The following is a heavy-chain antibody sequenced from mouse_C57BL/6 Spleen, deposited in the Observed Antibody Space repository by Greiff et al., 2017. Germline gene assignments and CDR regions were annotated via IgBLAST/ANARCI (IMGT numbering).Heavy chain of an antibody. J-gene: IGHJ2*01. D-gene: IGHD1-1*02. Sequence: QVQLQQPGAELVRPGTSVKLSCKASGYTFTSYWMHWVKQRPGQGLEWIGVIDPSDSYTNYNQKFKGKATLTVDTSSSTAYMQLSSLTSEDSAVYYCARGGSLYCDYWGQGTTLTVSS. CDR3: ARGGSLYCDY. V-gene: IGHV1-59*01. CDR1: GYTFTSYW. CDR2: IDPSDSYT.